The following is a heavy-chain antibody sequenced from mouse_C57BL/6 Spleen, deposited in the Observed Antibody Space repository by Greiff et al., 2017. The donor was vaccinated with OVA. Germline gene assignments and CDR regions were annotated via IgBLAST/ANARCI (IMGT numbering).Heavy chain of an antibody. Sequence: EVKLQESGPELVKPGASVKISCKASGYSFTGYYMNWVKQSPEKSLEWIGEINPSTGGTTYNQKFKAKATLTVDKSSSTAYMQLKSLTSEDSAVYYCARSGYYGSKALDYWGQGTTLTVSS. CDR1: GYSFTGYY. CDR3: ARSGYYGSKALDY. V-gene: IGHV1-42*01. CDR2: INPSTGGT. J-gene: IGHJ2*01. D-gene: IGHD1-1*01.